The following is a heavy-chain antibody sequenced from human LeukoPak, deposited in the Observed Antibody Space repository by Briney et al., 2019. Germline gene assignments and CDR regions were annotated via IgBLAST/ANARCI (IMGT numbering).Heavy chain of an antibody. D-gene: IGHD4-23*01. J-gene: IGHJ4*02. CDR3: ARGYGGHFDY. CDR1: GGSISSGGYY. V-gene: IGHV4-31*03. Sequence: SETLSLTCTVSGGSISSGGYYWSWIRQHPGKGLEWIGYIYYSGSTYYNPSLKSRVTISVDTSKNQFSLKLSSVTAADTAVYYCARGYGGHFDYWGQGTLVTVSS. CDR2: IYYSGST.